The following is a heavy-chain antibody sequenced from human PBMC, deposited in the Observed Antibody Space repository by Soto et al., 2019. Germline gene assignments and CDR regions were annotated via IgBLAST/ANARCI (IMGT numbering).Heavy chain of an antibody. J-gene: IGHJ4*02. CDR2: LISSGESP. D-gene: IGHD6-19*01. CDR3: AKDLHGSGWSFDQ. V-gene: IGHV3-23*01. Sequence: GSLRLSCSASGFTFSTQAMAWVRQAPGKGLEWVSALISSGESPDYADSVKGRFTISRDNSKNTLYLQMNGLRADDTAVYYCAKDLHGSGWSFDQWGQGTVVTVSS. CDR1: GFTFSTQA.